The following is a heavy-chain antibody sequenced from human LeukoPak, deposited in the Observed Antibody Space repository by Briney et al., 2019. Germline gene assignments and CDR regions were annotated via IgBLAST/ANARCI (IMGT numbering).Heavy chain of an antibody. CDR3: ARLGASLEWDSGSFPDY. CDR2: IFYTGNT. D-gene: IGHD3-10*01. CDR1: GTYFSSSGCY. J-gene: IGHJ4*02. Sequence: PSETLSLTCTVSGTYFSSSGCYRDWIRQPPGKALEWIGSIFYTGNTYYNPSLTSRATISADTSKNHFSLELRFVTAADTAVYFCARLGASLEWDSGSFPDYWGQGTLVTVSS. V-gene: IGHV4-39*02.